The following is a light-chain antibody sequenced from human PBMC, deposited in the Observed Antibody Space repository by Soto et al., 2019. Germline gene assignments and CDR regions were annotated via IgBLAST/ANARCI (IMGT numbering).Light chain of an antibody. Sequence: VLYQTTATLSFTPRQYARPSCRASQNISNYLIWYQQNTGQAPRIIIYDVSNRATGIPARFSGSGSGTDLSLTTSIPEPELFAVYYCQGRSNGPRTFGQGTQVDIK. CDR3: QGRSNGPRT. J-gene: IGKJ1*01. CDR2: DVS. CDR1: QNISNY. V-gene: IGKV3-11*01.